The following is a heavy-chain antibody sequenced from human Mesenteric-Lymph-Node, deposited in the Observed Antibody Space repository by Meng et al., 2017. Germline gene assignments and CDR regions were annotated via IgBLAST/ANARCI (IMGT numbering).Heavy chain of an antibody. CDR3: ARDGSPGIEGGFQH. CDR1: GFTFSSYG. CDR2: IWYDGSNK. V-gene: IGHV3-33*01. J-gene: IGHJ1*01. Sequence: GESLKISCAASGFTFSSYGMHWVRQAPGKGLEWVAVIWYDGSNKYYADSVKGRFTISRDNSKNTLYLQMNSLRAEDTAVYYCARDGSPGIEGGFQHWGQGTRVTVSS. D-gene: IGHD3-10*01.